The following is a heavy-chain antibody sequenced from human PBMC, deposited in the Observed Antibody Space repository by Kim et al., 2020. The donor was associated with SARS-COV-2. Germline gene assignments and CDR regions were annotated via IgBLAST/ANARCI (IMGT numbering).Heavy chain of an antibody. CDR3: ARRNQGGFGELIIDY. J-gene: IGHJ4*02. V-gene: IGHV3-21*01. CDR2: ISSSSSYI. Sequence: GGSLRLSCAASGFTFSSYSMNWVRQAPGKGLEWVSSISSSSSYIYYADSVKGRFTISRDNAKNSLYLQMNSLRAEDTAVYYCARRNQGGFGELIIDYWGQGTLVTVSS. CDR1: GFTFSSYS. D-gene: IGHD3-10*01.